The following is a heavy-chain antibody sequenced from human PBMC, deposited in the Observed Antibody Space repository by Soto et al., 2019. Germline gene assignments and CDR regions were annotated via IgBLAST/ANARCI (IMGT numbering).Heavy chain of an antibody. CDR1: GFTFGDYY. J-gene: IGHJ4*02. CDR3: AREKTMVRGVITYRDKY. CDR2: INSDGSST. D-gene: IGHD3-10*01. Sequence: GGSLRLSCAASGFTFGDYYMSWIRQAPGKGLEWVSRINSDGSSTSYADSVKGRFTISRDNAKNTLYLQMNSLRAEDTAVYYCAREKTMVRGVITYRDKYWGQGTLVTVSS. V-gene: IGHV3-74*01.